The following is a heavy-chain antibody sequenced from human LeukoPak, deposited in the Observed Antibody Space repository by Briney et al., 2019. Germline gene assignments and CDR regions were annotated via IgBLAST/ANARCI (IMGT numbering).Heavy chain of an antibody. CDR2: IYYSGST. V-gene: IGHV4-59*08. CDR1: GGSISSYY. D-gene: IGHD6-19*01. J-gene: IGHJ4*02. Sequence: SETLSLTCTVSGGSISSYYWSWIRQPPGKGLEWIGYIYYSGSTNYNPSLKSRVTISVDTSKNQFSLKLSSVTAADTAVYYCARQGIAVADFDYWGQGTLVTVSS. CDR3: ARQGIAVADFDY.